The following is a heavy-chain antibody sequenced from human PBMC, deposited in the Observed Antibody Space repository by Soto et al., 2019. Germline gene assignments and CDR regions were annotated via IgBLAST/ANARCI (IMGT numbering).Heavy chain of an antibody. D-gene: IGHD6-13*01. CDR3: ASPLAAAGYYYYGMDV. CDR2: IYYSGST. CDR1: GGSVSSGSYY. Sequence: QVQLQESGPGLVKPSETLSLTCTVSGGSVSSGSYYWSWIRQPPGKGLEWIGYIYYSGSTNYNPSHKSRVTISVDTSKNQFSLKLSSVTAADTAVYYWASPLAAAGYYYYGMDVWGQGTTVTVSS. V-gene: IGHV4-61*01. J-gene: IGHJ6*01.